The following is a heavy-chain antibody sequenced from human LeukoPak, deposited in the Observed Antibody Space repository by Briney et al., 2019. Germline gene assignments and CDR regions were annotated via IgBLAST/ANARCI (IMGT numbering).Heavy chain of an antibody. CDR1: GYSFTSYW. CDR3: ARQMAADDYGGWALMLNWFDP. CDR2: IYPGDSDT. V-gene: IGHV5-51*01. D-gene: IGHD4-23*01. Sequence: GESLKISCKGSGYSFTSYWIGWVRQMPGKGLEWMGIIYPGDSDTRYSPSFQGQVTISADKSISTAYLQWSSLKASDTAMYYCARQMAADDYGGWALMLNWFDPWGQGTLVTVSS. J-gene: IGHJ5*02.